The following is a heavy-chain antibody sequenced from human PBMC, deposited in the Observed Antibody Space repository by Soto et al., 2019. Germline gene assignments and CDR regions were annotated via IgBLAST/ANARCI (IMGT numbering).Heavy chain of an antibody. CDR3: ARHFDVDPSLDHYYFDL. J-gene: IGHJ2*01. CDR1: GVSITPYF. Sequence: QVQLQESGPGLVKPSETLSLTCTVSGVSITPYFWSWIRQPAGEAPEWLGLIYASGRTTYNPSLKSRVTMFVSQTQVSLRLTSVTAADTAVYYCARHFDVDPSLDHYYFDLWGRGALVTVSS. CDR2: IYASGRT. D-gene: IGHD3-9*01. V-gene: IGHV4-4*07.